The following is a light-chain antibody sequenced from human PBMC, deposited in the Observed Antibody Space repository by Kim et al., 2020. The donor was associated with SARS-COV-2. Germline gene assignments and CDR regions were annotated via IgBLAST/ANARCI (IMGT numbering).Light chain of an antibody. CDR1: TGHSSNA. J-gene: IGLJ3*02. Sequence: SLKLTCTLSTGHSSNAIAWNQQQPEKGPRYLMKLNSDGSHSKGDGIPDRFSGASSGAERYLTISSLQSEDEADYYCQTWGTGIWVFGGGTQLTVL. CDR2: LNSDGSH. CDR3: QTWGTGIWV. V-gene: IGLV4-69*01.